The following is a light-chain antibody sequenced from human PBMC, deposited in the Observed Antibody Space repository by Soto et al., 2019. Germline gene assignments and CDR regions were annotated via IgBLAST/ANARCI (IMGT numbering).Light chain of an antibody. V-gene: IGKV3-20*01. CDR3: QQYGSSPWT. J-gene: IGKJ1*01. CDR1: QSLSSTY. CDR2: GAS. Sequence: EIVLTQSPCTLSLSPGQRATLSCRASQSLSSTYLAWYQQRAGQGPTLLIYGASTRATGIPARFSGSGSGTDFTLTISSLEPEDFAVYYCQQYGSSPWTFGQGTKVEV.